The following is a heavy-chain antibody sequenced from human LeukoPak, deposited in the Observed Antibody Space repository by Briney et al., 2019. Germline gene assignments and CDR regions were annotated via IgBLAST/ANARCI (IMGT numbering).Heavy chain of an antibody. CDR2: ISSNGGST. CDR1: GFTFSSYS. CDR3: ARMTLYGSGTVH. Sequence: PGGSLRLSCAASGFTFSSYSMHWVRQAPGKGLEYVSGISSNGGSTWYAGSVKGRFTISRDNTKNTVNLQLGSLRIEDTAVYHCARMTLYGSGTVHWGQGILVTVSS. D-gene: IGHD3-10*01. V-gene: IGHV3-64*02. J-gene: IGHJ4*02.